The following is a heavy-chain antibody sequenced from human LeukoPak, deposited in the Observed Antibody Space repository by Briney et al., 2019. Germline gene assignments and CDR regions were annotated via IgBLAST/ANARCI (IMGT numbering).Heavy chain of an antibody. J-gene: IGHJ6*02. CDR3: AADLHGDRRVIYYYYGMDV. Sequence: GASVKVSCKASGFTFTSSAVQWVRQARGQRLEWIGWIVVGSGNTNYAQKFQERVTITRDMSTSTAYMELNSLRSEDTAVYYCAADLHGDRRVIYYYYGMDVWGQGTTVTVSS. CDR2: IVVGSGNT. D-gene: IGHD4-17*01. CDR1: GFTFTSSA. V-gene: IGHV1-58*01.